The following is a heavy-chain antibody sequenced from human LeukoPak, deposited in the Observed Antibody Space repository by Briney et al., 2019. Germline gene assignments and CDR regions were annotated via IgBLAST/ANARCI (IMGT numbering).Heavy chain of an antibody. V-gene: IGHV1-2*02. CDR1: GYTFTSYY. D-gene: IGHD3-22*01. Sequence: ASVKVSCKASGYTFTSYYMHWVRQAPGQGLEWMGWINPNSGGTNYAQKFQRRVTMTRDTSISTASMELSRLRSDDTAVYYCARDLVGYDSSQSQPWGQGTLVTVSS. J-gene: IGHJ5*02. CDR3: ARDLVGYDSSQSQP. CDR2: INPNSGGT.